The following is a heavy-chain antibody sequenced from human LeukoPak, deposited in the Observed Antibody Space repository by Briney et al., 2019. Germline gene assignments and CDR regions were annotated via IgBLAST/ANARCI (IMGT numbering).Heavy chain of an antibody. CDR1: GYTFAKYW. CDR3: ARHNSYSSSFDY. J-gene: IGHJ4*02. V-gene: IGHV5-51*01. D-gene: IGHD6-6*01. Sequence: GESLKISCQASGYTFAKYWIGWVRQKPGKGLEWMGIIYPGDSDTRYGPSFQGQVTISADKSISTAYLQWSSLKASDTAMYYCARHNSYSSSFDYWGQGTLVTVSS. CDR2: IYPGDSDT.